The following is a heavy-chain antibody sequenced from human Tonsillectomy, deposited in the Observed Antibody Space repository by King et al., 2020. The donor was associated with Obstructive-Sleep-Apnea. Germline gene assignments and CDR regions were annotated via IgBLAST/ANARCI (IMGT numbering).Heavy chain of an antibody. D-gene: IGHD3-22*01. J-gene: IGHJ5*02. CDR2: IYYTGST. CDR3: ARIPYYYDSSGYQNWFDP. CDR1: RGSISSSNYY. Sequence: QLQESGPGLVKPSETLSLTCTVSRGSISSSNYYWGWIRQPPGKGLEWIGSIYYTGSTNYIPSLKSRVTISVDTSKNQFSLKLSSVTAADTAVYYCARIPYYYDSSGYQNWFDPWGQGTLVTVSS. V-gene: IGHV4-39*07.